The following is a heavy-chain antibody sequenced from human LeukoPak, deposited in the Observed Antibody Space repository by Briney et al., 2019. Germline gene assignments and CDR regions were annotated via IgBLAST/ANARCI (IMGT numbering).Heavy chain of an antibody. Sequence: SETLSLTCTVSGGSFSSYYWSWIRQPPGKGLEWIGYIYYSGSTNYNPSLKSRVTISVDTSKNQFSLKLSSVTAADTAVYYCARGRVITIFGVVIMVAFDIWGQGTMVTVSS. CDR1: GGSFSSYY. CDR3: ARGRVITIFGVVIMVAFDI. V-gene: IGHV4-59*01. CDR2: IYYSGST. J-gene: IGHJ3*02. D-gene: IGHD3-3*01.